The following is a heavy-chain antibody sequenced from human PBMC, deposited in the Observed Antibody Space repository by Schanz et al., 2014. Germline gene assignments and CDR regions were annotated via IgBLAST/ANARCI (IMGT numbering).Heavy chain of an antibody. J-gene: IGHJ4*02. Sequence: QVHLVQSGAEVKKPGSSVKVSCKASGGTFSSDTFSWVRQAPGQGLEWMGRIVPIAGITNYAQRFQGRVTITADKSSDTAYMELSSLRSEDTAVYYCARDRLECGAECYSVEVFEIWGQGTLVTVSS. CDR2: IVPIAGIT. CDR1: GGTFSSDT. CDR3: ARDRLECGAECYSVEVFEI. D-gene: IGHD2-21*01. V-gene: IGHV1-69*08.